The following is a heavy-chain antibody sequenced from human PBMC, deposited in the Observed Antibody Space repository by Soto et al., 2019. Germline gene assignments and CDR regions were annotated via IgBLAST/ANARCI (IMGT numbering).Heavy chain of an antibody. CDR2: IIPILGIA. J-gene: IGHJ4*02. CDR1: GGTFSSYT. CDR3: ARDTGTAAGNDY. Sequence: SSVKVSCKASGGTFSSYTISWVRQAPGQGLEWMGRIIPILGIANYAQKFQGRVTITADKSTSTAYMELSSLRSEDTAVYYCARDTGTAAGNDYWGQGTLVTVSS. D-gene: IGHD6-25*01. V-gene: IGHV1-69*04.